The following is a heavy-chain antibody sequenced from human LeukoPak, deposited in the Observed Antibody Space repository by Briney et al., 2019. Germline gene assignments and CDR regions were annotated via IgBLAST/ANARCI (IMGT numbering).Heavy chain of an antibody. CDR3: AKFETARYNYGSSES. CDR1: GFTFSTLG. D-gene: IGHD5-18*01. V-gene: IGHV3-21*01. CDR2: ISGDSVHK. J-gene: IGHJ4*02. Sequence: AGGSLRLSCAASGFTFSTLGMNWVRQAPGKGLERVSSISGDSVHKYYADSVRGRFTISRDYAKNSLYLEMNSLRVEDTARYFCAKFETARYNYGSSESWGQGTLVTVSS.